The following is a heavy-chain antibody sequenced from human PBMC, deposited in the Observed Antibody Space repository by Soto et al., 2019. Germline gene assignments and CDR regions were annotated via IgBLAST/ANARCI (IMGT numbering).Heavy chain of an antibody. V-gene: IGHV3-48*02. CDR2: ISRSGETI. Sequence: EVQLVESGGGLVQPGGSLRLSCAASGITFSGFTMNWVRQAPGRGLEWISYISRSGETIYYADSLKGRFTISRDNAENSLYLQMNSLRDEDTAVYYCASRHLADCSGTSCLYYFDYWGQGTLVTVSS. CDR3: ASRHLADCSGTSCLYYFDY. D-gene: IGHD2-2*01. J-gene: IGHJ4*02. CDR1: GITFSGFT.